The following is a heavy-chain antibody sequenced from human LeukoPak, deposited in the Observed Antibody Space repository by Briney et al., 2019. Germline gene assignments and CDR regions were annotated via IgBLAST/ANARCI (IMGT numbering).Heavy chain of an antibody. D-gene: IGHD3-9*01. CDR2: ISSSGSTI. CDR3: ARDSGPLRYFDWLSPPGYFDY. Sequence: GGSLRLSCAASGFTLSSYAMSWVRQAPGKGLEWVSYISSSGSTIYYADSVKGRFTISRDNAKNSLYLQMNSLRAEDTAVYYCARDSGPLRYFDWLSPPGYFDYWGQGTLVTVSS. CDR1: GFTLSSYA. V-gene: IGHV3-48*04. J-gene: IGHJ4*02.